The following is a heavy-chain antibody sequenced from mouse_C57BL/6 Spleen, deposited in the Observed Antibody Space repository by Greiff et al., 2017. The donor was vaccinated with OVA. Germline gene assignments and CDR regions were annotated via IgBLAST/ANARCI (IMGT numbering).Heavy chain of an antibody. CDR3: ARHDYGGPFDY. J-gene: IGHJ2*01. D-gene: IGHD2-4*01. Sequence: VQLHQSGPVLVKPGASVKMSCKASGYTFTDYYMNWVKQSHGKSLEWIGVINPYNGGTSYNQKFKGKATLTVDKSSSTSYMELNSLTSEDSAVYYCARHDYGGPFDYWGQGTTLTVSS. CDR1: GYTFTDYY. CDR2: INPYNGGT. V-gene: IGHV1-19*01.